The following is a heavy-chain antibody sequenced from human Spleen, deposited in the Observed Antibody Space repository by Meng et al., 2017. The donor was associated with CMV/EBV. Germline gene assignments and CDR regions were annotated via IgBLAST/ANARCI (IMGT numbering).Heavy chain of an antibody. V-gene: IGHV3-53*01. D-gene: IGHD2-2*01. CDR3: VTALPTALGAFHI. Sequence: GGSLRLSCAASGLTVSNNYMGWVRQAPGKGLEWVSVIFIVGTTHNIDSVKGRFAISRDNSKNTLNLQMNSLRAEDTAIYYCVTALPTALGAFHIWGQGTMVTVSS. CDR1: GLTVSNNY. J-gene: IGHJ3*02. CDR2: IFIVGTT.